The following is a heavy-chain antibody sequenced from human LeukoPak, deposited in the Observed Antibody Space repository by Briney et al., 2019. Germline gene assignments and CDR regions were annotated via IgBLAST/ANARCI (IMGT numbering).Heavy chain of an antibody. Sequence: ASVKVSCKASGYTFTNYYMHWVRQAPGQGLEWMGIINPSGGSTSYAQKFQGRVTMTRDTSTSTVYMELSSLRSEDTAVYYCARFEWELGFDYWGRGTLVTVSS. CDR2: INPSGGST. J-gene: IGHJ4*02. V-gene: IGHV1-46*01. D-gene: IGHD1-26*01. CDR3: ARFEWELGFDY. CDR1: GYTFTNYY.